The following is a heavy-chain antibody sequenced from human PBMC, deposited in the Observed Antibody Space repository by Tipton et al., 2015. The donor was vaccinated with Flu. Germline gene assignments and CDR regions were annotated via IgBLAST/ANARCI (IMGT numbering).Heavy chain of an antibody. V-gene: IGHV1-2*02. CDR1: GFSFTDYY. Sequence: QVQLVQSGAEVRKPGASVRVSCKASGFSFTDYYIHWLRQAPGQGLEWVGWIKPASGATHYSEKYQGRITVTRDTSIDTTYMQLNGLTFDDTAMYYCARVRGWLDPWGQGTPVTVSS. CDR2: IKPASGAT. D-gene: IGHD6-19*01. CDR3: ARVRGWLDP. J-gene: IGHJ5*02.